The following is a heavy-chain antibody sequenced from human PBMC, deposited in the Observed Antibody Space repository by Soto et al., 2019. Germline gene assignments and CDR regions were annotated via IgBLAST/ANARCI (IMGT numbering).Heavy chain of an antibody. V-gene: IGHV4-39*01. CDR1: GGSISSSSYY. CDR3: ARFGSDNSGWYVGY. Sequence: QLQLQESGPGLVKPSETLSLTCTVSGGSISSSSYYCGWIRQPPGQGLEWIGSIYYSGSTYYNPSLKRRVTISVDTSKNQFSLKLSSVTAADTAVYYCARFGSDNSGWYVGYWGQGTLVTVSS. CDR2: IYYSGST. D-gene: IGHD6-19*01. J-gene: IGHJ4*02.